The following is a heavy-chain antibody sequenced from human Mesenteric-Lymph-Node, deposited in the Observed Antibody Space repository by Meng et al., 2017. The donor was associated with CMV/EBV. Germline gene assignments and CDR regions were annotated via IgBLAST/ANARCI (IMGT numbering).Heavy chain of an antibody. J-gene: IGHJ6*02. CDR3: ARGSASSSDAAGQPLFYDHGLDV. D-gene: IGHD6-6*01. Sequence: ASVKVSCKASGYRFTGYYMHWVRQAPGQGLEWMGWINPTSGGTNYAQKFQGRVTMTRDTSISTVHMELSRLRSDDTALYYCARGSASSSDAAGQPLFYDHGLDVWGQGTTVTVSS. CDR1: GYRFTGYY. CDR2: INPTSGGT. V-gene: IGHV1-2*02.